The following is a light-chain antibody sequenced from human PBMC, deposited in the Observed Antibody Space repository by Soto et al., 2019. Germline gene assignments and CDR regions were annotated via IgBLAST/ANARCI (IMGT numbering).Light chain of an antibody. CDR2: GAS. CDR3: QQRSNTRT. V-gene: IGKV3D-20*02. CDR1: QSVSNNY. Sequence: EIILTQSPGTLSLSTGERATLSCRASQSVSNNYLAWYQQKPGQAPRRLIYGASTRATGIPDRFSGSGSGTDFTLTIGRLEPEDFAVYYCQQRSNTRTFGQGTRLEIK. J-gene: IGKJ5*01.